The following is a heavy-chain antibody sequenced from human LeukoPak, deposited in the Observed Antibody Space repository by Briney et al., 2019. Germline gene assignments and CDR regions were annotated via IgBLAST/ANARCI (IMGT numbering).Heavy chain of an antibody. D-gene: IGHD2-8*01. CDR3: ARVSDCTNGVCYTDWFDP. CDR1: GGSISSGSYY. Sequence: SQTLSLTCTVSGGSISSGSYYWSWIRQPAGKGLEWIGRIYTSGSTNYNPSLKSRVTISVDTSKNQFSLKLSSVTAADTAVYYCARVSDCTNGVCYTDWFDPWGQGTLVTVSS. J-gene: IGHJ5*02. CDR2: IYTSGST. V-gene: IGHV4-61*02.